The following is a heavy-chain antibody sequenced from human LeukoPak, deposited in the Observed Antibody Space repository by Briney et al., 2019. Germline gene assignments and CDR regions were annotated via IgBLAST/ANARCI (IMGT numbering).Heavy chain of an antibody. J-gene: IGHJ3*02. Sequence: RGSLRLSCAASGFTFSSYWMHWVRQAPGKGLVWVSRINSDAITISYADSVKGRFTISRDNAKNTLYLQMNSLRAEDTAVYYCARRSAARDAFDIWGQGTMVTVSS. V-gene: IGHV3-74*01. CDR3: ARRSAARDAFDI. CDR2: INSDAITI. CDR1: GFTFSSYW. D-gene: IGHD6-6*01.